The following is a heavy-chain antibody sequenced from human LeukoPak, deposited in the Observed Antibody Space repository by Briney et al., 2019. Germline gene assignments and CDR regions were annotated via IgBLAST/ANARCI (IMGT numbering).Heavy chain of an antibody. Sequence: SVKVSCKASGGTFSSYAISWVRQAPGQGLEWMGGIIPIFGTANYAQKFQGRVTITTDESTSTAYVELSSLRSEDTAVYYCARGLGRDGYNRGGWFDPWGQGTLVTVSS. CDR2: IIPIFGTA. CDR1: GGTFSSYA. D-gene: IGHD5-24*01. CDR3: ARGLGRDGYNRGGWFDP. V-gene: IGHV1-69*05. J-gene: IGHJ5*02.